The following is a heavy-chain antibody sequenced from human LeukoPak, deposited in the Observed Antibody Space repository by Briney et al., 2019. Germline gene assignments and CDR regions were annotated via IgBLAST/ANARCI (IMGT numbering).Heavy chain of an antibody. J-gene: IGHJ4*02. Sequence: GGSLRLSCAASGFTFSSYAMSWVRQAPGKGLEWVSAISGSGGSTYYADSVKGRFTIPRDNSKNTLYLQMNSLRAEDTAVYYCAKPDYDFWSGYYYWGQGTLVTVSS. D-gene: IGHD3-3*01. V-gene: IGHV3-23*01. CDR2: ISGSGGST. CDR3: AKPDYDFWSGYYY. CDR1: GFTFSSYA.